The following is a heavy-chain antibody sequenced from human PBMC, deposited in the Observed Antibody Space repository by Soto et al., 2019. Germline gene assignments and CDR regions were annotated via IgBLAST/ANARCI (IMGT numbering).Heavy chain of an antibody. J-gene: IGHJ4*02. Sequence: QLQLQESGPGLVKPSETLSLTCIVSGGSITRSNHYWGWIRQSPGKGLEWIGSILYSGSTNYNPSHTRRDHLSVETSTNQFSLKMSSVTAADTALYYCARLGSSGWYQGSYFDYWGEGTVVTVSS. D-gene: IGHD6-19*01. CDR2: ILYSGST. V-gene: IGHV4-39*01. CDR3: ARLGSSGWYQGSYFDY. CDR1: GGSITRSNHY.